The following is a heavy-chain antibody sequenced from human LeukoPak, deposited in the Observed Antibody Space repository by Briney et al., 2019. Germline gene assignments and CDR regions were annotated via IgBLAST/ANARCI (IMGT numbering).Heavy chain of an antibody. CDR2: INPSGGST. V-gene: IGHV1-46*01. CDR1: GYTFTSYY. D-gene: IGHD3-10*01. Sequence: ASVKVSCKASGYTFTSYYMHWVRQAPGQGLEWMGIINPSGGSTSYAQKFQGRVTMTRDTSTSTVYMELSSLRSEDTAVYYCARDSYYYGSGSYYLSYYYYYGMDVWGQGTTVTVSS. CDR3: ARDSYYYGSGSYYLSYYYYYGMDV. J-gene: IGHJ6*02.